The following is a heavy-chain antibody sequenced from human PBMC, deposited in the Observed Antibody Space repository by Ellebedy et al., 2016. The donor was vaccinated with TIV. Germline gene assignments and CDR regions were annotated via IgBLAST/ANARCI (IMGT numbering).Heavy chain of an antibody. CDR2: IYSGGAT. D-gene: IGHD2-15*01. CDR1: GFTVSSSY. Sequence: GGSLRLSCVASGFTVSSSYMAWVRQAPGKGLEWVSLIYSGGATHYADSVKGRFTISRDSSKNTLYLQMNSLRAEDTAVYYCMRRWSWGQGTLVTVSS. V-gene: IGHV3-66*04. J-gene: IGHJ4*02. CDR3: MRRWS.